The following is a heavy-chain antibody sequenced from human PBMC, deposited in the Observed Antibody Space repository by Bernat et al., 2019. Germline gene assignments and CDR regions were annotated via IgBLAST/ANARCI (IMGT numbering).Heavy chain of an antibody. J-gene: IGHJ4*02. CDR1: GYTFTHHG. D-gene: IGHD6-19*01. V-gene: IGHV1-18*01. CDR3: ARDPSNTSGWYAYFDS. Sequence: QVQLVQSGTEVKKPGASVRVSCKTSGYTFTHHGIGWVRQAPGQGLEWLGWISGYNGDTIYAQRLKGRVTMTTYTPTNTAYMELTSLRPDDTAVYYCARDPSNTSGWYAYFDSWGQGTLVTVSS. CDR2: ISGYNGDT.